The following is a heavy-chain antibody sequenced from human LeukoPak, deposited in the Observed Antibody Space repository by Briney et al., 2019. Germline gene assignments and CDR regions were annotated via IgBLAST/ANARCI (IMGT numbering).Heavy chain of an antibody. V-gene: IGHV4-59*08. CDR1: GGSISSYY. Sequence: SETLSLTCTVSGGSISSYYWSWIRQPPGKGLEWIGYIYYSGSTNYNPSLPSRVTISVDTSKNQFSLKLNSVTAADTAVYYCARRGSSGSPEVLWGQGTLVTVSS. CDR3: ARRGSSGSPEVL. J-gene: IGHJ4*02. D-gene: IGHD6-19*01. CDR2: IYYSGST.